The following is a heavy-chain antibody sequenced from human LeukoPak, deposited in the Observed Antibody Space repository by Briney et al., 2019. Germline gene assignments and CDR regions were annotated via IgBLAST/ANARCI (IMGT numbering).Heavy chain of an antibody. V-gene: IGHV3-66*02. Sequence: GGSLRLSCAASGFTVSSNYMSWVRQAPGKGLEWVSVIYSGGSAYYADSVKGRFTISRDNSKNTLYLQMNSLRAEDTAVYYCAREVAYYYDSSGYYDYWGQGTLVTVSS. CDR2: IYSGGSA. CDR3: AREVAYYYDSSGYYDY. D-gene: IGHD3-22*01. CDR1: GFTVSSNY. J-gene: IGHJ4*02.